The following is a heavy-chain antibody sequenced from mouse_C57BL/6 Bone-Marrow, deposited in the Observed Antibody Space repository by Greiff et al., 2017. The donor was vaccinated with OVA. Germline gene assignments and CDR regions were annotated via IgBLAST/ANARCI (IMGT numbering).Heavy chain of an antibody. CDR1: GYTFTSYT. V-gene: IGHV1-4*01. J-gene: IGHJ1*03. Sequence: QVQLQQSGAELARPGASVKMSCKASGYTFTSYTMHWVKQRPGQGLEWIGYINPSSGYTKYNQKFKDKATLTADKSSSTAYMQLSSLTSEDSAVYYCAGYYGSSYGWYFDVWGTGTTVTVSS. CDR2: INPSSGYT. D-gene: IGHD1-1*01. CDR3: AGYYGSSYGWYFDV.